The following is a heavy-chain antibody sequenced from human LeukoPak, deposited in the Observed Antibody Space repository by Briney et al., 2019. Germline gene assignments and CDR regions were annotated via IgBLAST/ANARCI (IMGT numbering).Heavy chain of an antibody. CDR1: GGSISSYY. CDR2: IYTSGST. Sequence: SETLSLTCTVSGGSISSYYWSWIRQPAGKGLEWIGRIYTSGSTNYNPSLKSRVTMSVDTSKNQFSLKLSSVTAADTAVYYCARIVVVPAASYYFYYYYMDVWGKGTTVTVSS. V-gene: IGHV4-4*07. D-gene: IGHD2-2*01. CDR3: ARIVVVPAASYYFYYYYMDV. J-gene: IGHJ6*03.